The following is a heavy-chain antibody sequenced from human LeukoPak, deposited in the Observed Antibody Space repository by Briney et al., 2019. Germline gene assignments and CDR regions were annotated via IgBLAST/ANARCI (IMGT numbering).Heavy chain of an antibody. Sequence: ASVKVSCKASGYTFTGYYMHWVRQAPGQGLEWMGWINPNSGGTNYAQKFQGRVTMTRDTSVSTAYMELSSLRSDDTAVYYCAKSFCTNGVCYTILGYWGQGTLVTVSS. V-gene: IGHV1-2*02. CDR1: GYTFTGYY. D-gene: IGHD2-8*01. J-gene: IGHJ4*02. CDR2: INPNSGGT. CDR3: AKSFCTNGVCYTILGY.